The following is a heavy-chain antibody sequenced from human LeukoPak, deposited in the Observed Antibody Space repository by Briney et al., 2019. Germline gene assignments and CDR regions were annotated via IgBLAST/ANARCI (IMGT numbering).Heavy chain of an antibody. CDR1: GGSISSYY. CDR3: ARAILYCYNGVSASYYFDI. V-gene: IGHV4-59*01. CDR2: IYYSGST. J-gene: IGHJ4*02. D-gene: IGHD2-8*01. Sequence: SETLSLTCTVSGGSISSYYWSWIRQPPGKGLGWIGYIYYSGSTNYNPSLKSRVTISVDTSKNQFYLKLSSVTAANTAVYYCARAILYCYNGVSASYYFDIWGQGTMVTVSS.